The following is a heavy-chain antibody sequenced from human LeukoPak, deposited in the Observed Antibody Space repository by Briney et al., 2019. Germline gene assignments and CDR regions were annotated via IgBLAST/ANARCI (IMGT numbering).Heavy chain of an antibody. Sequence: GGSLRLSCAASGFTFSSYGMSWVRQAPGEGLEWVSAISGSGAETNYADSVKGRFTISRDNSKNTLYLQMNSLRAEDTAVYYCAKDIGVVGAMGYWGQGTLVTVSS. CDR3: AKDIGVVGAMGY. V-gene: IGHV3-23*01. D-gene: IGHD1-26*01. J-gene: IGHJ4*02. CDR1: GFTFSSYG. CDR2: ISGSGAET.